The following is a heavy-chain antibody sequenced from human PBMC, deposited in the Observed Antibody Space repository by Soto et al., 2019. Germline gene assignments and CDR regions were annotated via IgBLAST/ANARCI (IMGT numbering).Heavy chain of an antibody. Sequence: SETLSLTCTVSGASISGFYWSWIRKCAGKGLEWIGRIYATGTTDYNPSLKSRVMMSVDTSKKQFSLKLRSVTAADTAVYYCVRDGTKTLRDWFDPWGQGISVTVSS. J-gene: IGHJ5*02. CDR3: VRDGTKTLRDWFDP. CDR2: IYATGTT. D-gene: IGHD1-1*01. CDR1: GASISGFY. V-gene: IGHV4-4*07.